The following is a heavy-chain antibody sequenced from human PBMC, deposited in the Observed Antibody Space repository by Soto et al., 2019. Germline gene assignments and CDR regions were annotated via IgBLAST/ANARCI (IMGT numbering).Heavy chain of an antibody. CDR2: ISYDGSNK. V-gene: IGHV3-30*18. Sequence: QVQLVESGGGVVQPGRSLRLSCAASGFTFSSYGMHWVRQAPGKGLEWVAVISYDGSNKYYADSVKGRFTISRDNSKNXTYLQXXSLSAEDTAVYYCAKEVAIVFRYFDWYYPVYGMDVWGQGTTVTVSS. CDR3: AKEVAIVFRYFDWYYPVYGMDV. D-gene: IGHD3-9*01. CDR1: GFTFSSYG. J-gene: IGHJ6*02.